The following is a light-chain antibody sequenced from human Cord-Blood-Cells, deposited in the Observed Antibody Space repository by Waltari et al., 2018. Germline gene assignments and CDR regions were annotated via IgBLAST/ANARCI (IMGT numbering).Light chain of an antibody. CDR1: SSNIRSNY. J-gene: IGLJ3*02. Sequence: QSVLTPPPSASGTPGPTVTTSRSGSSSNIRSNYKHWYQQRPGTAPKLLINRNKQRPSGVPDLFSGSKSGTSASLAISGLRSEDEADYYCAAWDDSLSGRVFGGGTKLTVL. CDR3: AAWDDSLSGRV. V-gene: IGLV1-47*01. CDR2: RNK.